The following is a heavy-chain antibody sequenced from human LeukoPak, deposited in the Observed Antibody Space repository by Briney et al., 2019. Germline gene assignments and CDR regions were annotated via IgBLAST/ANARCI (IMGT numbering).Heavy chain of an antibody. D-gene: IGHD3-16*01. CDR1: GGSLXXYY. CDR3: ATSGRGEDY. J-gene: IGHJ4*02. V-gene: IGHV4-59*01. CDR2: IYHTGRT. Sequence: SLTCTXXGGSLXXYYWSWIRQPPGKGLEWIGYIYHTGRTNYNPSLKSRGTISVDTSKNQFSLKLSSVTAADTAVYSCATSGRGEDYWGQGPLVTVS.